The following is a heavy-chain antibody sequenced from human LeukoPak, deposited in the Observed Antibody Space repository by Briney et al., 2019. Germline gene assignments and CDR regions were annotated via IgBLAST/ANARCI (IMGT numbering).Heavy chain of an antibody. V-gene: IGHV4-38-2*01. D-gene: IGHD4-11*01. Sequence: PSETLSLTCAVSGYSITGGYYWAWIRQPPGKGLEWIGNIYHSGGTYYNASLKSRVTISVDTSKNQFSLKLSSVTAADTAVYYCARRYSNYFFDYWGQGTLVTVSS. CDR3: ARRYSNYFFDY. CDR2: IYHSGGT. J-gene: IGHJ4*02. CDR1: GYSITGGYY.